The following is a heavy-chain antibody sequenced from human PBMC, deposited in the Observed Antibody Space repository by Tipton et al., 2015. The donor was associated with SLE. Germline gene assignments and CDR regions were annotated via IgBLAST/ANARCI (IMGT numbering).Heavy chain of an antibody. V-gene: IGHV3-48*03. CDR2: ISESGSTV. D-gene: IGHD7-27*01. CDR1: GFILRSNE. J-gene: IGHJ4*02. Sequence: GSLRLSCEASGFILRSNEMNWVRQAPGKGLEWISYISESGSTVYYADAVKGRVTISVDTSKNQFSLRLSSVTAADTAVYYCARDPNGGYGSFDYWGLGALVTVSS. CDR3: ARDPNGGYGSFDY.